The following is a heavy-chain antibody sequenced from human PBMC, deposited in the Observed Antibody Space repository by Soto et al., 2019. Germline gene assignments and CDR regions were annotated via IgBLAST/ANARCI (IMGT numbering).Heavy chain of an antibody. CDR2: ISGSGGST. CDR1: GFTFSSYA. CDR3: AKSPITMIVVVETYYFDY. D-gene: IGHD3-22*01. V-gene: IGHV3-23*01. J-gene: IGHJ4*02. Sequence: PXGSLRLSCSASGFTFSSYAMSWVRQAPGKGLEWVSAISGSGGSTYYADSVKGRFTISRDNSKNTLYLQMNSLRAEDTAVYCCAKSPITMIVVVETYYFDYWGQGALVTVSS.